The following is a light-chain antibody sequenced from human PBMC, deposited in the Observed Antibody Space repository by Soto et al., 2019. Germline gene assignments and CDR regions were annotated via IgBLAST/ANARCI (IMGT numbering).Light chain of an antibody. CDR1: QSVSSSY. Sequence: EIVLTRSPGTLSLSPVEIATLSCMASQSVSSSYLAWYQQKPGQAPRLLIYGASTRATGIPARFSGSGSGTEFTLTISSLQPEDFATYYCQQTLSFPPTFGQGTKA. V-gene: IGKV3-20*01. CDR2: GAS. J-gene: IGKJ1*01. CDR3: QQTLSFPPT.